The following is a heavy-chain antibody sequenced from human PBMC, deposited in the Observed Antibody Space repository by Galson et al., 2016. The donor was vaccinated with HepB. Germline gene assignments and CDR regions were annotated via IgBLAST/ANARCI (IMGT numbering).Heavy chain of an antibody. CDR2: IYRGGRT. Sequence: SLRLSCAASGFSVSDNYMTWVRQAPGKGLEWASIIYRGGRTFYEDSVKGRFIISRDDSKNTLYLQMDNLRPEDTAFYYCARGAMPGGRYFDSWGQGTPVTGSS. J-gene: IGHJ4*02. CDR3: ARGAMPGGRYFDS. CDR1: GFSVSDNY. D-gene: IGHD2-15*01. V-gene: IGHV3-66*02.